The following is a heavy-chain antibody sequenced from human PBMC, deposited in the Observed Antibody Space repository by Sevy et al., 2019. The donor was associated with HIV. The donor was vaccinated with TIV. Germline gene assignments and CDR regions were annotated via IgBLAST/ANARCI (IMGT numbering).Heavy chain of an antibody. CDR2: ISSSGSTI. J-gene: IGHJ6*02. CDR3: ATSGGVTDYGMDV. CDR1: GFTFSSYE. Sequence: GGSLRLSCEASGFTFSSYEMNWVRQAPGKGLEWVSYISSSGSTISYADSVKGRFTISRDNAKNSLYLQMNSLRAEDTAVYYCATSGGVTDYGMDVWGPGTTVTVSS. D-gene: IGHD3-16*01. V-gene: IGHV3-48*03.